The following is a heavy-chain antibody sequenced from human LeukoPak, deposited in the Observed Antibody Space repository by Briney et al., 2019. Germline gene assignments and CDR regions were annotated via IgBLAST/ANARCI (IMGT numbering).Heavy chain of an antibody. Sequence: PSETLSLTCTVSGGSISSGGFYWSWIRQPAGKGLEWIGRMFTSGTTNYNPSLKSRVTMSVDTSKNQFSLKLSSVTAADTAVYYCARGPLKCDTICHYHFDNWGQGTLVTVSS. V-gene: IGHV4-61*02. CDR3: ARGPLKCDTICHYHFDN. CDR1: GGSISSGGFY. J-gene: IGHJ4*02. D-gene: IGHD2-2*01. CDR2: MFTSGTT.